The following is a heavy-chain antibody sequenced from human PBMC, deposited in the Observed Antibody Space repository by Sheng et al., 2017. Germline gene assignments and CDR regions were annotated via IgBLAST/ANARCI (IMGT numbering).Heavy chain of an antibody. D-gene: IGHD2-8*02. CDR2: IIPILGIA. CDR3: ASSAAGGSDSFDI. Sequence: QVQLVQSGAEVKKPGSSVKVSCKASGGTFSSYAISWVRQAPGQGLEWMGGIIPILGIANYAQKFQGRVTITADKSTSTAYMELSSLRSEDTAVYYCASSAAGGSDSFDIWGQGTMVTVSS. V-gene: IGHV1-69*04. CDR1: GGTFSSYA. J-gene: IGHJ3*02.